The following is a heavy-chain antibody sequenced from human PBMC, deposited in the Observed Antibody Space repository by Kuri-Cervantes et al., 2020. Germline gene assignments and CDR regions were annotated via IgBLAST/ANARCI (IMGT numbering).Heavy chain of an antibody. Sequence: GESLKISCAASGFTFSSNAMHWVRQAPGKGLEWVAVVSYDGSNKYYADSVKGRFTISRDNSKNTLYLQMNSLRAEDTAVYYCAKRRDGAIDYWGQGTLVTVSS. CDR2: VSYDGSNK. CDR1: GFTFSSNA. V-gene: IGHV3-30-3*02. D-gene: IGHD3-10*01. CDR3: AKRRDGAIDY. J-gene: IGHJ4*02.